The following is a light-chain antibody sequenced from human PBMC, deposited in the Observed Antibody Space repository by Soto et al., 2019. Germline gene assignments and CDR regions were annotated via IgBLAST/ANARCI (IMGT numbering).Light chain of an antibody. J-gene: IGKJ4*01. V-gene: IGKV1-9*01. CDR1: RGISSY. CDR2: AAS. CDR3: QQLNSYPWYST. Sequence: IQLTQSPSSLSASVGDRVTITCRASRGISSYLAWYQQKPGKAPKLLIYAASTLQSGVPSRFSGSGSGTDFTLTISSLQPEDFATYYCQQLNSYPWYSTFGGGTKVEIK.